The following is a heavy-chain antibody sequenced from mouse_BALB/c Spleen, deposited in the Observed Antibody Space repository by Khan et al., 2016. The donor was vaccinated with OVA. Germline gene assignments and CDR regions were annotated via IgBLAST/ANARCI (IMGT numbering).Heavy chain of an antibody. V-gene: IGHV5-6-3*01. J-gene: IGHJ1*01. Sequence: EVELVESGGGLVQPGGSLKLSCAASGFTFSGYGMSWVRQTPDKRLELVATINNNGGTSYYPDSVKGRFTISRDNAKNTLHLQMSSLKSEDTAIXYCARIYYRYDEGYWYFDVWGAGTTVTVSS. CDR2: INNNGGTS. CDR3: ARIYYRYDEGYWYFDV. CDR1: GFTFSGYG. D-gene: IGHD2-14*01.